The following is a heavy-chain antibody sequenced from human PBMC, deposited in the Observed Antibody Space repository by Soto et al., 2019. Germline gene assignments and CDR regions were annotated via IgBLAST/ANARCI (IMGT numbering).Heavy chain of an antibody. V-gene: IGHV2-5*01. D-gene: IGHD2-15*01. Sequence: QITLKESGPPLVKPTQTLTLTCTFSGISLNTSEMGVGWIRQPPGEALEWLAVISWNGDKVTNPSLKSRLIITKDTSKSQVVLTMTNMHPEDTATYYCVHTPGYAANTYFDFWGQGALVTVSS. CDR3: VHTPGYAANTYFDF. CDR2: ISWNGDK. CDR1: GISLNTSEMG. J-gene: IGHJ4*02.